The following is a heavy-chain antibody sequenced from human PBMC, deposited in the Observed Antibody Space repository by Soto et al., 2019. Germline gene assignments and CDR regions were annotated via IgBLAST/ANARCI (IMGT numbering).Heavy chain of an antibody. J-gene: IGHJ6*03. D-gene: IGHD3-3*01. Sequence: SETLSLTCAVYGGSFSGYYWSWIRQPPGKGLEWIGEINHSGSTNYNPSLKSRVTISVDTSKNQFSLKLSSVTAADTAVYYCARGRTNRIFGVVIRDYYYYYMDVWGKGTTVTVSS. CDR2: INHSGST. CDR1: GGSFSGYY. V-gene: IGHV4-34*01. CDR3: ARGRTNRIFGVVIRDYYYYYMDV.